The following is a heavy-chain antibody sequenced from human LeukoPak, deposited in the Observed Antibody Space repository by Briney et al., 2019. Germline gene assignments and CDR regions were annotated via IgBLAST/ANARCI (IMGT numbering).Heavy chain of an antibody. CDR2: IKSKNDGGTT. CDR1: GFTVSNAW. CDR3: TTGLSGY. V-gene: IGHV3-15*01. J-gene: IGHJ4*02. Sequence: GGSLRLSCAASGFTVSNAWMIWVRQAPGKGLEWVGRIKSKNDGGTTDYAAPVKGRFATSRDDSKNTVDLQMNSLKPADTGVYFCTTGLSGYWGQGTLVTGSS. D-gene: IGHD6-19*01.